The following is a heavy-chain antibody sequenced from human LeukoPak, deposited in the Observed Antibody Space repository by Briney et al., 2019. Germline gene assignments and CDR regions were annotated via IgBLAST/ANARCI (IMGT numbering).Heavy chain of an antibody. Sequence: GGSLRLSCAASGFTFSSYAMHWVRQAPGKGLEYVSAISSNGGSTYYANSVKGRFTISRDNSKNTLYLQMGSLRAEDMAVYYCVRVAVPAAIANAFDIWGQGTMVTVSS. J-gene: IGHJ3*02. CDR2: ISSNGGST. V-gene: IGHV3-64*01. D-gene: IGHD2-2*02. CDR3: VRVAVPAAIANAFDI. CDR1: GFTFSSYA.